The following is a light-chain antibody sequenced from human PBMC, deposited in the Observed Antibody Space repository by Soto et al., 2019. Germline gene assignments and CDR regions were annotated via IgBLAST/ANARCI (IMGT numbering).Light chain of an antibody. V-gene: IGLV1-47*01. J-gene: IGLJ2*01. Sequence: QSVLTQPHSASGTTGQRVTISCSGSTSNIGRHYVYWYQQLPGAAPKLLIYKNSQRPSEFPDRFSGSKSATSASLAISGLRSENEADYYCAALDDSMSAHVLFGGGPDLTV. CDR2: KNS. CDR3: AALDDSMSAHVL. CDR1: TSNIGRHY.